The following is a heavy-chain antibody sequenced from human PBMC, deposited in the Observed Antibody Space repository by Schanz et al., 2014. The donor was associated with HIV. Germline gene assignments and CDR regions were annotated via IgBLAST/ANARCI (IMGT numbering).Heavy chain of an antibody. J-gene: IGHJ4*02. CDR3: ARVKGAVDY. V-gene: IGHV3-33*01. Sequence: QVQLVESGGGVVQPGRSLRLSCAASGFTFSLYGMHWVRQSPGKGLEWVAVIWYDGSNKYYADSVRGRFTISRDNSKNTLYLQMNSLRAEDTAVYYCARVKGAVDYWGQGTLVTVSS. CDR1: GFTFSLYG. CDR2: IWYDGSNK.